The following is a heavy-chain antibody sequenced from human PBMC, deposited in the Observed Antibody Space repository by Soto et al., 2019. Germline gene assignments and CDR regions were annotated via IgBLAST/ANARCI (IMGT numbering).Heavy chain of an antibody. D-gene: IGHD3-9*01. CDR3: AKNVWGITIFGGMDV. CDR1: GFTFSSSA. V-gene: IGHV3-23*01. Sequence: EVQLLESGGGLVQPGGSLRLSCAASGFTFSSSAMSWVRQAPGKGLEWVSAISGSGGSTYYADSVKGRFTISRDNSKNTLDLRMNSLRAEDTAVYYCAKNVWGITIFGGMDVWGQGTTVTVSS. J-gene: IGHJ6*02. CDR2: ISGSGGST.